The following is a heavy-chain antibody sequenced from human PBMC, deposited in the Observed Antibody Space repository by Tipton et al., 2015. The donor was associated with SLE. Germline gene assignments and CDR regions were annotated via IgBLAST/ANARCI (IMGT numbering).Heavy chain of an antibody. D-gene: IGHD4-17*01. V-gene: IGHV4-59*11. Sequence: TLSLTCTVSGGSITSHYWSWIRQPPGKGLEWIGNILYSGDTNYNPSLKSRVTISLDTSRKQFSLGLNSVTAADTAVYFCARDDPDGDGGGIPGDYWGQGTLVTVSS. CDR3: ARDDPDGDGGGIPGDY. CDR2: ILYSGDT. J-gene: IGHJ4*02. CDR1: GGSITSHY.